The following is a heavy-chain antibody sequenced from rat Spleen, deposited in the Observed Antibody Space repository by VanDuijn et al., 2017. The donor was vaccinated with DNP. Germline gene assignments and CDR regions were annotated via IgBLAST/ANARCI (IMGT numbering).Heavy chain of an antibody. Sequence: VQLKESGPVLVQASETLSLTCTVSGFSLTNFGVIWVRQSPGKGLEWVATISYDGSDTYYRDSVKGRFTISRDNAKSTLYLQMDSLRSEDTATYYCAGRPPPTRGPFDYWGQGVTVTVSS. V-gene: IGHV5-29*01. D-gene: IGHD1-4*01. J-gene: IGHJ2*01. CDR3: AGRPPPTRGPFDY. CDR2: ISYDGSDT. CDR1: GFSLTNFG.